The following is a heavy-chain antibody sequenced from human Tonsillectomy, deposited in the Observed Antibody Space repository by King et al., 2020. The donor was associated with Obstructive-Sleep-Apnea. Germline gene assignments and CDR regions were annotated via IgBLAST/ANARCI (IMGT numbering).Heavy chain of an antibody. CDR2: ISYVVRNK. V-gene: IGHV3-30*04. J-gene: IGHJ4*02. CDR1: GFTFSNYA. D-gene: IGHD5-18*01. Sequence: VQLVESGGGVVQPGRSLRLSCAASGFTFSNYAMPWCRQAPGQGLEWGAIISYVVRNKYNADPVKGRFTISRDDSKNTLYLQMNSLRAEDTAVYYCARDHGYSYGYIDYYFDYWGQGTLVTVSS. CDR3: ARDHGYSYGYIDYYFDY.